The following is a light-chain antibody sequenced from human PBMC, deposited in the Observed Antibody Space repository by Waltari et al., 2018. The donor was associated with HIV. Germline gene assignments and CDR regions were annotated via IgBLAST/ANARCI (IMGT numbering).Light chain of an antibody. CDR2: GAS. V-gene: IGKV3-20*01. CDR3: QQYGSSPRT. J-gene: IGKJ1*01. CDR1: ESLGSSY. Sequence: DIVLTQSPGTLSLAPGTRATLSCRASESLGSSYLAWYQQKPGQAPRLLIFGASGRATGIPDRFSGSGSGTDFTLTISNVQTEDFAVYYCQQYGSSPRTFGQGTKVEIK.